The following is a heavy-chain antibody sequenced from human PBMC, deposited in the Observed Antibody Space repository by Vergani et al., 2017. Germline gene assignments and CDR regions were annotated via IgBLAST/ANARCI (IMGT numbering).Heavy chain of an antibody. D-gene: IGHD5-18*01. CDR2: IYYSGST. J-gene: IGHJ6*03. CDR1: GGSISSSSYY. CDR3: ARGAFKEDTASMFEYYYYYYMDV. Sequence: QLQLQESGPGLVKPSETLSLTCTVSGGSISSSSYYWGWIRQPPGKGLEWIGSIYYSGSTYYNPSLKSRVPISVDTSKNQFSLKLSSVTAADTAVYYCARGAFKEDTASMFEYYYYYYMDVWGKGTTVTVSS. V-gene: IGHV4-39*07.